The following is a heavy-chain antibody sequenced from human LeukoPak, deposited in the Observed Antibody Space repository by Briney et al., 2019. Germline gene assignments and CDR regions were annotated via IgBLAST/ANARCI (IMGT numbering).Heavy chain of an antibody. CDR1: GFTFSSYA. V-gene: IGHV3-23*01. D-gene: IGHD3-10*01. J-gene: IGHJ6*03. Sequence: GGSLRLSCAASGFTFSSYAMSWVRQAPGKGLEWVSAISGSGGSTYYADSVKGRFTISRDNSKNTLYLQMNSLRAEDTAVYYCAKATNYGNGSHYYYYYMDVWGKGTTVTVSS. CDR3: AKATNYGNGSHYYYYYMDV. CDR2: ISGSGGST.